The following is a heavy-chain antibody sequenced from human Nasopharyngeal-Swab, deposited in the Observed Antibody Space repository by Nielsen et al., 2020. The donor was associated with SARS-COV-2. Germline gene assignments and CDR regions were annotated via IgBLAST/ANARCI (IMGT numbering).Heavy chain of an antibody. CDR1: GYTFTSYA. J-gene: IGHJ4*02. Sequence: ASVKVSCKASGYTFTSYAMHWVRQAPGQRLEWMGWINAGNGNTKYSQKFQGRVTITRDTSASTAYMELSSLRSEDTAVYYCARAIVVVPAAIEYYFDYWDQGTLVTVSS. D-gene: IGHD2-2*02. CDR3: ARAIVVVPAAIEYYFDY. V-gene: IGHV1-3*01. CDR2: INAGNGNT.